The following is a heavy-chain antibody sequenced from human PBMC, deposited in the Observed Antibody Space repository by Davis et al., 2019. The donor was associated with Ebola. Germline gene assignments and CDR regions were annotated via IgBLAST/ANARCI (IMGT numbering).Heavy chain of an antibody. D-gene: IGHD3-22*01. Sequence: GGSLRLSCAASGFTFSSYSMNWVRQAPGKGLEWVAAITGSGRNTYYADSVKGRFTISRDTSKDTVYLQMNSLRAEDTAVYYCAKHTMTVVVIDNFDYWGQGTPVTVSS. J-gene: IGHJ4*02. CDR1: GFTFSSYS. V-gene: IGHV3-23*01. CDR3: AKHTMTVVVIDNFDY. CDR2: ITGSGRNT.